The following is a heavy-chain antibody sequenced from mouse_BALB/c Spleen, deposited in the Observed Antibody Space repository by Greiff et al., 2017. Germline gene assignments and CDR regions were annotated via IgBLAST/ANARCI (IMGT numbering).Heavy chain of an antibody. CDR2: INPNNGGT. D-gene: IGHD2-1*01. CDR3: ARRDGNHYAMDY. CDR1: GYTFTDYN. J-gene: IGHJ4*01. V-gene: IGHV1-18*01. Sequence: VQLPQSGPELVKPGASVKIPCKASGYTFTDYNMDWVKQSHGKSLEWIGDINPNNGGTIYNQKFKGKATLTVDKSSSTAYMELRSLTSEDTAVYYCARRDGNHYAMDYWGQGTSVTVSS.